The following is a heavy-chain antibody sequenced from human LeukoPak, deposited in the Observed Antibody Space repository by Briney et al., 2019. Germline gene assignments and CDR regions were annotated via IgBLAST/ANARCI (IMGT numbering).Heavy chain of an antibody. D-gene: IGHD3/OR15-3a*01. J-gene: IGHJ4*02. CDR1: GFTFSSYS. CDR3: AGTRSNAWAGYYPFDY. V-gene: IGHV3-21*01. CDR2: ISSSSSYI. Sequence: GGSLRLSCAASGFTFSSYSMNWVRQAPGKGLEWVSSISSSSSYIYYADSVKGRFTISRDNAKNSLYLQMNSLRAEDTAVYYCAGTRSNAWAGYYPFDYWGQGTLVTVSS.